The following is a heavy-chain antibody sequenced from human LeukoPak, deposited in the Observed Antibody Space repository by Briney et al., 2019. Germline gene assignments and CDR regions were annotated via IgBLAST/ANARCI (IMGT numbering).Heavy chain of an antibody. J-gene: IGHJ4*02. CDR3: ARRAATMSISSYFDY. D-gene: IGHD2-2*01. CDR2: IYYSGST. Sequence: SSETLSLTCTVSGGSISSSSYYWGWIRQPPGKGLEWIGSIYYSGSTYYNPSLKSRVTISVDTSKNQFSLKLSSVTAADTAVYYCARRAATMSISSYFDYRGQGTLVTVSS. V-gene: IGHV4-39*01. CDR1: GGSISSSSYY.